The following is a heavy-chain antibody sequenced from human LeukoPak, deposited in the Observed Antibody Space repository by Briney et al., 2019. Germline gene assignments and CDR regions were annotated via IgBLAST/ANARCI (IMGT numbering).Heavy chain of an antibody. D-gene: IGHD6-13*01. CDR2: ITRDGSLT. Sequence: GGSLRLSCAASGFTVSTSYMHWVRQASGKGLVWVSRITRDGSLTNYADSVKGRFTISRDNAKNSLYLQMNSLRAEDTAVYYCARDQQTIAAAFDYWGQGTLVTVSS. CDR1: GFTVSTSY. V-gene: IGHV3-74*01. J-gene: IGHJ4*02. CDR3: ARDQQTIAAAFDY.